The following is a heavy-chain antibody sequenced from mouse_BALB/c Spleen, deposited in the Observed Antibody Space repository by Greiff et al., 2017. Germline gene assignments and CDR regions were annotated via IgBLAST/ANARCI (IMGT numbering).Heavy chain of an antibody. V-gene: IGHV5-6-5*01. CDR3: AREGITTVVATDY. Sequence: EVQGVESGGGLVKPGGSLKLSCAASGFTFSSYAMSWVRQTPEKRLEWVASISSGGSTYYPDSVKGRFTISRDNARNILYLQMSSLRSEDTAMYYCAREGITTVVATDYWGQGTTLTVSS. J-gene: IGHJ2*01. CDR2: ISSGGST. CDR1: GFTFSSYA. D-gene: IGHD1-1*01.